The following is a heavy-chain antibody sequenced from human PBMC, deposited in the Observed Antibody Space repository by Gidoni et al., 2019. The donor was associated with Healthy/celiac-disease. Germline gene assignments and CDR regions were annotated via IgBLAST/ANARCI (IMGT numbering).Heavy chain of an antibody. Sequence: EVQLVESGGGLVKPGGSLRLSCAASGVTFSHAWMSWVRQAPGKGLEWVGRIKSKTDGGTTDYAEPVKGRFTISRDDSKNTLYLQMNSLKTEDTAVYYCTTFPPAYDSSGYYYYYYGMDVWGQGTTVTVSS. CDR3: TTFPPAYDSSGYYYYYYGMDV. D-gene: IGHD3-22*01. V-gene: IGHV3-15*01. J-gene: IGHJ6*02. CDR1: GVTFSHAW. CDR2: IKSKTDGGTT.